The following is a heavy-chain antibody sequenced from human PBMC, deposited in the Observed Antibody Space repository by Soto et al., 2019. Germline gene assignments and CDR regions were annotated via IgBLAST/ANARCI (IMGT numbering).Heavy chain of an antibody. CDR1: GGTFSSYA. CDR3: AREPGIAAAGTSWFDP. V-gene: IGHV1-69*13. J-gene: IGHJ5*02. D-gene: IGHD6-13*01. Sequence: SVKVSCKASGGTFSSYAISWVRQAPGQGLEWMGGIIPIFGTANYAQKFQGRVTITADESTSTAYMELSSLRSEDTAVYYCAREPGIAAAGTSWFDPWGQGTLDTVSS. CDR2: IIPIFGTA.